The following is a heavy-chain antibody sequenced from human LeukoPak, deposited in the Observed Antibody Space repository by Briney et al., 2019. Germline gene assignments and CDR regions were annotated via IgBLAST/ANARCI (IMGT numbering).Heavy chain of an antibody. D-gene: IGHD4-17*01. CDR3: ASSTTVTN. CDR2: IYSGGST. CDR1: GFTFSSSS. Sequence: GGSLRLSCAASGFTFSSSSISWVRQAPGKGLEWVSVIYSGGSTYYADSVKGRFTISRDNSKNTLYLQMNSLRAEDTAVYYCASSTTVTNWGQGTLVTVST. J-gene: IGHJ4*02. V-gene: IGHV3-53*01.